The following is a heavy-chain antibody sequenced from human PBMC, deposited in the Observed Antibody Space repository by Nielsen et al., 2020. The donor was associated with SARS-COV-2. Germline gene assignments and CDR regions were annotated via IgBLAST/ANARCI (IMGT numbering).Heavy chain of an antibody. V-gene: IGHV3-64*01. CDR3: ARGWELLGSIDY. D-gene: IGHD1-26*01. CDR2: ISSNGGST. Sequence: GESLKISCAASGFTFSSYAMHWVRQAPGKGLEYVSAISSNGGSTYYANSVKGRFTISRDNSKNTLYLQMNSLRAEDTAVYYCARGWELLGSIDYWGQGTLVTVSS. CDR1: GFTFSSYA. J-gene: IGHJ4*02.